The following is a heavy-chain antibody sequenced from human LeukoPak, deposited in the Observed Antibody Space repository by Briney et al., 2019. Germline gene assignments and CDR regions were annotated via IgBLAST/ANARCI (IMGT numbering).Heavy chain of an antibody. CDR3: AKGRIAAAAPSY. D-gene: IGHD6-13*01. Sequence: PGRSLRLSCAASGFTFSSYGMHWVRQAPGKGLEWVAVISYDGSNKYYADSVKGRFTISRDNSKNTLYLQMNSLRAEDTAVYYCAKGRIAAAAPSYWGQGTLVTVSS. V-gene: IGHV3-30*18. CDR2: ISYDGSNK. J-gene: IGHJ4*02. CDR1: GFTFSSYG.